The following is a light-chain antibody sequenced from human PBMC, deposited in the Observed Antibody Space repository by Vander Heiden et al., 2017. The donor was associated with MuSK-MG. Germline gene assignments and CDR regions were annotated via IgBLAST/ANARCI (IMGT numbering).Light chain of an antibody. CDR2: GAS. Sequence: EIVMTQSPATLSVSPGERATLSCRASQSVSSNLAWYQQKPGQAPRLLIYGASTRATGIPARFSGSGSGTEFTLTISSLQSEDFAVYYCQQYNNWPRATFGQGTRLXIK. CDR3: QQYNNWPRAT. J-gene: IGKJ5*01. V-gene: IGKV3-15*01. CDR1: QSVSSN.